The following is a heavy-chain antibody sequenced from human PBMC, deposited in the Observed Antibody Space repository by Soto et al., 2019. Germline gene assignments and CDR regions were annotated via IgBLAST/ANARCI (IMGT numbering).Heavy chain of an antibody. CDR3: ARVPASPDP. CDR2: MNPTTGRT. V-gene: IGHV1-8*01. J-gene: IGHJ5*02. Sequence: ASVKVSCKPSAYPLITYDINGVRQAAGQGIEWMGRMNPTTGRTRCARKFQGRLTMTMDTSSSTAYMELSSLTSDDTAVYYCARVPASPDPWGPGTLVTVSS. CDR1: AYPLITYD.